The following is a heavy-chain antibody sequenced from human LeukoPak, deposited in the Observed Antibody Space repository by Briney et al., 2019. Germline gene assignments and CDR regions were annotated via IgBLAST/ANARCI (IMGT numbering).Heavy chain of an antibody. D-gene: IGHD2-15*01. CDR1: GFTFNTYT. V-gene: IGHV3-33*01. J-gene: IGHJ6*02. CDR2: IWYDGSNK. Sequence: GGSLRLSCAASGFTFNTYTIHWVRQAPGKGLEWVAVIWYDGSNKYYADSVRGRFTISRDNSKNTLYLQMNSLRADDTAIYYCVRDPSCSGGGCYYYYGMDVWGQGTTVTVSS. CDR3: VRDPSCSGGGCYYYYGMDV.